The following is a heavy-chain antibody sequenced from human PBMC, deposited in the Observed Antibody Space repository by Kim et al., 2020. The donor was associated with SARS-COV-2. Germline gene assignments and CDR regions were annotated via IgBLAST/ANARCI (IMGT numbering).Heavy chain of an antibody. CDR1: GFSFATYA. CDR3: TNLLGGSYYGLDV. D-gene: IGHD3-16*01. J-gene: IGHJ6*02. Sequence: GVSLRLSCAASGFSFATYAMAWVRQAPGRGLEWVSSITGNGRTTYYTDSVRDRFTISRDNSNSTLFLQMNSMRAAEDTAIYSCTNLLGGSYYGLDVWGQGTTVTVSS. CDR2: ITGNGRTT. V-gene: IGHV3-23*01.